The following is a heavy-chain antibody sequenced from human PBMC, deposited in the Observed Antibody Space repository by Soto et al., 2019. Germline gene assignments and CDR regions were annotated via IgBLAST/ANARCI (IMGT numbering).Heavy chain of an antibody. CDR2: ISGSGGST. CDR1: GFTFGSYA. V-gene: IGHV3-23*01. Sequence: EVQLLESGGGLVQPGGSLRLSCAASGFTFGSYAMRWVRQAPGKGLEWVSAISGSGGSTYYADSVKGRFTISRDNSKNTLYLQMNSLRAEDTAVYYCAIRGSGSYYDYWGQGTLVIVSS. J-gene: IGHJ4*02. D-gene: IGHD1-26*01. CDR3: AIRGSGSYYDY.